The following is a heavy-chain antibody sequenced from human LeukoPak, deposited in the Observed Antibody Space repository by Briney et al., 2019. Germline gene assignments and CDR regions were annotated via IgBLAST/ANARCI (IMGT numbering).Heavy chain of an antibody. CDR2: IYSGGST. J-gene: IGHJ5*02. D-gene: IGHD4-17*01. Sequence: PGGSLRLSCAASGFTVSSNYMSWVRQAPGKGLEWVSVIYSGGSTYYADSIKGRFTISRDNSKNTLYLQMNSLRAEDTAVYYCARERDGDYAGGFDPWGQGTLVTVSS. V-gene: IGHV3-66*01. CDR3: ARERDGDYAGGFDP. CDR1: GFTVSSNY.